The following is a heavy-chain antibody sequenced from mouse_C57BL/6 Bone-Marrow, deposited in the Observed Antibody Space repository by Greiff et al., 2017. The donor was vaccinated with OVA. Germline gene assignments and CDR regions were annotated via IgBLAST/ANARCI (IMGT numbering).Heavy chain of an antibody. CDR3: ARDDGYFFEY. CDR2: IYPGSGNT. Sequence: QVQLKESGAEVVRPGASVKLSCKASGYTFTDRYINWVKQRPGQGLEWIARIYPGSGNTYYNEKFKGKATLTAEKSSNTAYMQLSSLTSEDSAVYFCARDDGYFFEYWGQGTTLTVSS. D-gene: IGHD2-3*01. J-gene: IGHJ2*01. V-gene: IGHV1-76*01. CDR1: GYTFTDRY.